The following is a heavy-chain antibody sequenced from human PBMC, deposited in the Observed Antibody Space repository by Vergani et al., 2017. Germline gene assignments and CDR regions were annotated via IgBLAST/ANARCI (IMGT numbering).Heavy chain of an antibody. Sequence: QVQLVQSGAEVKKPGSSVKVSCKASGGTFSSYAISWVRQAPGQGLEWMGGIIPIFGTANYAQKFQGRVTITADESTRTAYMELSSLRSEDTAVYYCASAYXGYSYGGSSGYYYYYMDVWGKGTTVTVSS. D-gene: IGHD5-18*01. CDR1: GGTFSSYA. J-gene: IGHJ6*03. V-gene: IGHV1-69*01. CDR2: IIPIFGTA. CDR3: ASAYXGYSYGGSSGYYYYYMDV.